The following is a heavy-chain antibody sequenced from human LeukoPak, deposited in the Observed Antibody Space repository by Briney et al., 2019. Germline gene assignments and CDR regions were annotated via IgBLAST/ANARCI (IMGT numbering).Heavy chain of an antibody. V-gene: IGHV3-23*01. D-gene: IGHD6-13*01. CDR3: AKDLTSSWYCNYFDF. CDR2: ISGSGGNT. CDR1: GFTFSSYA. Sequence: GGSLRLSCAASGFTFSSYAMSWVRQPPGKGLEWVSAISGSGGNTYYADSVKGRFIISRDNSKNTLYLQMNSLRAEDTAVYYCAKDLTSSWYCNYFDFWGQGALVTVSS. J-gene: IGHJ4*02.